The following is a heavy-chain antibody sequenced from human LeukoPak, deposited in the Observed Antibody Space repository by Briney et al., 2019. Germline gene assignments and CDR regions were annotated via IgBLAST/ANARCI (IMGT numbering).Heavy chain of an antibody. J-gene: IGHJ4*02. CDR2: IYYSGGT. CDR1: GASISSGGYY. Sequence: SETLSLTCTVSGASISSGGYYWSWIRQRPGKGLEWIGYIYYSGGTYYNPSLKSRLTMSVDTSKNQFSLKLSSVTAADTAVYYCATDRDGYNFIDYWGQGTLVTVSS. V-gene: IGHV4-31*03. CDR3: ATDRDGYNFIDY. D-gene: IGHD5-24*01.